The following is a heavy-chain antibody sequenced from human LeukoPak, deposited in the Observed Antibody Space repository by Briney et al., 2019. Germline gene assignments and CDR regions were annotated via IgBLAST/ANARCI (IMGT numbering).Heavy chain of an antibody. CDR1: GFTFSTYS. D-gene: IGHD3-22*01. J-gene: IGHJ4*02. CDR3: ARGGHAYYDSSGDRYYFDY. CDR2: ITSSSSYI. V-gene: IGHV3-21*01. Sequence: GGSLRLSCAASGFTFSTYSMNWVRQAPGKGLEWVSSITSSSSYIYYADSVKGRFTFSRDNAKNSLYLQMNSLRAEDTAVYYCARGGHAYYDSSGDRYYFDYWGQGTLVTVSS.